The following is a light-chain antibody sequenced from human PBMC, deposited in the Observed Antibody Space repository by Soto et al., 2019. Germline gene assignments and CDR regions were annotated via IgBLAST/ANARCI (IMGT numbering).Light chain of an antibody. V-gene: IGKV1D-12*01. CDR1: QDINRW. CDR2: VAS. J-gene: IGKJ5*01. Sequence: DMQMTQSPSSVSASVGDRVTITCRASQDINRWLAWYQQKPGKAPKLLIYVASGLQSGVPSRFSGSGSGTDFTLTISSLQPEDFATYYCQQTNTFPVTFGQGTRLEIK. CDR3: QQTNTFPVT.